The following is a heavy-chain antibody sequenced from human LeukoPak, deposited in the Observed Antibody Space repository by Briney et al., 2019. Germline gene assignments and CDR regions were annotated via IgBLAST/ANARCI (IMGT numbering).Heavy chain of an antibody. CDR3: TTGLLWFGELLEDAFDV. Sequence: AASVKVSCKVSGYTFTKLSMHWVRLAPGKGLEWMGGFDPEDGETIYAQKFQGRVTMTNDTSTDTAYMELSSLRSEDTAVYYCTTGLLWFGELLEDAFDVWGQGTRVTVSS. J-gene: IGHJ3*01. CDR1: GYTFTKLS. V-gene: IGHV1-24*01. D-gene: IGHD3-10*01. CDR2: FDPEDGET.